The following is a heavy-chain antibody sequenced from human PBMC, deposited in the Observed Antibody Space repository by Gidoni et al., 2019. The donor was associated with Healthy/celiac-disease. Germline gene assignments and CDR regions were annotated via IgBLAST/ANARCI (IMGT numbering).Heavy chain of an antibody. J-gene: IGHJ4*02. D-gene: IGHD2-15*01. V-gene: IGHV4-39*01. CDR3: ARQAGYCSGGSCYFGGFDY. Sequence: QLQLQESGPGLVKPSETLSLTCTVSGGSISSSSYSWGWIRQPPGKGLEWIGSIYYSGSTYYNPSLKSRVTISVDTSKNQFSLKLSSVTAADTAVYYCARQAGYCSGGSCYFGGFDYWGQGTLVTVSS. CDR2: IYYSGST. CDR1: GGSISSSSYS.